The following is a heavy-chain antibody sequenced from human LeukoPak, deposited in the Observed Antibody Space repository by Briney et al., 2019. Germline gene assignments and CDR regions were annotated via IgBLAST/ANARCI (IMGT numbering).Heavy chain of an antibody. J-gene: IGHJ4*02. D-gene: IGHD6-13*01. V-gene: IGHV3-23*01. CDR3: ASPTRYSSSWFDY. CDR1: GFTFSSYA. CDR2: ISGSGGST. Sequence: GGSLRLSCAASGFTFSSYAMSWVRQAPGKGLEWVSAISGSGGSTYYADSVKGRFTISRDNAKNSLYLQMNSLRDEDTAVYYCASPTRYSSSWFDYWGQGTLVTVSS.